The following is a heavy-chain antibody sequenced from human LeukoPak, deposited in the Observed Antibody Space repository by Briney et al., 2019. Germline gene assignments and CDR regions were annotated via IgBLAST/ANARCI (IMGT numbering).Heavy chain of an antibody. D-gene: IGHD3-10*01. Sequence: SETLSLTCTVSGGSISSYYWSWIRQPPGKGLEWIGYIYYSGSTNYNPSLKGRVTISVDTSKNQFSLKLSSVTAADTAVYYCASSGGPVDAFDIWGQGTMVTVSS. CDR1: GGSISSYY. J-gene: IGHJ3*02. V-gene: IGHV4-59*08. CDR2: IYYSGST. CDR3: ASSGGPVDAFDI.